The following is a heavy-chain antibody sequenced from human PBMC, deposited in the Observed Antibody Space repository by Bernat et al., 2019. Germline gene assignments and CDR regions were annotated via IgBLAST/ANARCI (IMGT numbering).Heavy chain of an antibody. V-gene: IGHV3-73*01. CDR1: GFTFSGSA. CDR3: TRVARRSGSYGADY. D-gene: IGHD3-10*01. Sequence: EVQLVESGGGLVQPGGSPKLSCAASGFTFSGSAMHWVRQASGKGLEWVGRIRSKANSYATAYAASVKGRFTISRDDSKNTAYLQMNSLKTEDTAVYYCTRVARRSGSYGADYWGQGTLVTVSS. CDR2: IRSKANSYAT. J-gene: IGHJ4*02.